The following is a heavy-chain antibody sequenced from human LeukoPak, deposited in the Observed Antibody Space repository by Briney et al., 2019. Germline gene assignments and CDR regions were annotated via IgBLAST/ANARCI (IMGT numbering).Heavy chain of an antibody. Sequence: GGSLRLSCAASGFTFSNYWMSWVRQVPGRGVEWVANIEEEVSEKYYADSVKGRFTISRDNAKNSLYLQMNSLRVEDTALYYCARMKNWGLWDYWGQGTLVTVSS. CDR1: GFTFSNYW. CDR3: ARMKNWGLWDY. J-gene: IGHJ4*02. V-gene: IGHV3-7*01. CDR2: IEEEVSEK. D-gene: IGHD7-27*01.